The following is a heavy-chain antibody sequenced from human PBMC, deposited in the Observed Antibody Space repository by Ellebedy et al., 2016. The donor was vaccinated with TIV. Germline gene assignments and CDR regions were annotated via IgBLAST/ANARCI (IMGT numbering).Heavy chain of an antibody. J-gene: IGHJ4*02. CDR1: GFTFSSSD. CDR2: IGTAGDT. V-gene: IGHV3-13*01. Sequence: PGGSLRLSCAASGFTFSSSDMHWVRQVKGKGLEWVSAIGTAGDTYYPGSVKGRFTISRENAKNSLYLQINSLRAGDTAVYYCARASEGLDYWGQGTLVTVSS. CDR3: ARASEGLDY. D-gene: IGHD1-14*01.